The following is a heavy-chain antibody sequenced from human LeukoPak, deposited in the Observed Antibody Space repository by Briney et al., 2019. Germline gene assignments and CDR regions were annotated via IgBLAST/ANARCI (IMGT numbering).Heavy chain of an antibody. CDR3: ARDSSQDSSGDLTTY. V-gene: IGHV1-69*05. CDR1: GGTFSSYA. Sequence: SVKVSCKASGGTFSSYAISWVRQAPGQGLEWMGRIIPIFGTANYAQKFQGRVTITTDESTSTAYMELSSLRSEDTAVYYCARDSSQDSSGDLTTYWGQGTLVTVSS. D-gene: IGHD1-1*01. CDR2: IIPIFGTA. J-gene: IGHJ4*02.